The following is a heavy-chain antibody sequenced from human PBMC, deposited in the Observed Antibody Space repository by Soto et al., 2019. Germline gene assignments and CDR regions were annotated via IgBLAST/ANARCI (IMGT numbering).Heavy chain of an antibody. CDR2: ISGSGGST. V-gene: IGHV3-23*01. CDR3: ATKIGYSGYDIYYFDY. CDR1: GFTFSSYA. J-gene: IGHJ4*02. D-gene: IGHD5-12*01. Sequence: GGSLRLSCAASGFTFSSYAMSWVRQAPGKGLEWVSAISGSGGSTYYADSVKGRFTISRDNSKNTLYLQMNSLRAEDTAVYYCATKIGYSGYDIYYFDYWGQGTLVTVSS.